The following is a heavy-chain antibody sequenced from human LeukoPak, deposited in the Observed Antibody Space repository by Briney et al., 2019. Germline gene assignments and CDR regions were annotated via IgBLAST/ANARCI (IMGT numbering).Heavy chain of an antibody. CDR1: GYTFTGKF. CDR2: IDPNSGGT. V-gene: IGHV1-2*02. CDR3: ARDREGLAYFDY. Sequence: GASVKVSCKASGYTFTGKFIHWVRQAPGQGLEWMGWIDPNSGGTDYAQKFRGRVTMTRDTSTSTAYMDLSSLISDGTAVYYCARDREGLAYFDYWGQGTLVTVSS. D-gene: IGHD3/OR15-3a*01. J-gene: IGHJ4*02.